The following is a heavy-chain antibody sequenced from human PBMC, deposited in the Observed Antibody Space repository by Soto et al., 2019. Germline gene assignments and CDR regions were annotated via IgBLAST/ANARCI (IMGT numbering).Heavy chain of an antibody. CDR3: ARAPYYYDSRGYWAY. CDR1: GFTFSSYA. J-gene: IGHJ4*02. Sequence: PGGSLRLSCAASGFTFSSYAMNWVRQAPGKGLEWVSVISGSDGSTYYADSVKGRFTISRDNSKNTLNLQMNSLRAEDTAVYYCARAPYYYDSRGYWAYWGQGTLVTVSS. CDR2: ISGSDGST. D-gene: IGHD3-22*01. V-gene: IGHV3-23*01.